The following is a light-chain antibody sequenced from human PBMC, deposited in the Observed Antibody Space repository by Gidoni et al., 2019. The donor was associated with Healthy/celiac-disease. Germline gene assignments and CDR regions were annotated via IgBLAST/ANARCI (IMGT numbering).Light chain of an antibody. CDR3: QQYGSSPIT. J-gene: IGKJ5*01. Sequence: IVLTHSPATLSLSPGERATLSCGASQSVSSSYLAWYQQKPGLAPRLLIYDASSRATGIPDRFSGSGSGTDFTLTISRLEPEDFAVYYCQQYGSSPITFGQGTRLEIK. CDR1: QSVSSSY. V-gene: IGKV3D-20*01. CDR2: DAS.